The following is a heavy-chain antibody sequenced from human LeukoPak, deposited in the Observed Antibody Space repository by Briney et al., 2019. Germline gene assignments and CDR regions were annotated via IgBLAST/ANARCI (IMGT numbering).Heavy chain of an antibody. J-gene: IGHJ3*01. D-gene: IGHD5-24*01. V-gene: IGHV4-34*01. CDR2: INQSGST. Sequence: PSQTLSLTCAVYGGSFSTYFLSWIRQPPGKGLGWIGAINQSGSTNYHPSLKGRVTISVDTSKKQFSLRLSSVTATDTAVYYCAFGQEMADAFDFWGQGTMVTVSS. CDR3: AFGQEMADAFDF. CDR1: GGSFSTYF.